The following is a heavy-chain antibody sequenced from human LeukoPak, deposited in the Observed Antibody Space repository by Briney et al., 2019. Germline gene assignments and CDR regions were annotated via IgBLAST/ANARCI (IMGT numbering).Heavy chain of an antibody. CDR1: GGSVINTNW. D-gene: IGHD3-3*01. J-gene: IGHJ4*02. V-gene: IGHV4-4*02. CDR2: VHLDGRT. Sequence: SGTLSLTCGVSGGSVINTNWWTWVRQPPGKGLEWIGEVHLDGRTNYNPSLESRLTMSVDVSENQVSLKLTSVTAADTAVYYCAREGGFYRPLDYSGQGALVTVSS. CDR3: AREGGFYRPLDY.